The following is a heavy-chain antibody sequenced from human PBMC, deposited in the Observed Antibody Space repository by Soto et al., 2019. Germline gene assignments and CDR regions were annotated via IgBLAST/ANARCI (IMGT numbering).Heavy chain of an antibody. Sequence: PGGSLRLSCAASGFTFSSYAMSWFRQAPGKGLEWVSAISGSGGSTYYADSVKGRFTISRDNSKNTLYLQMNSLRAEDTAVYYCAKGRGYNHNNWFDPWGQGTLITVSS. J-gene: IGHJ5*02. V-gene: IGHV3-23*01. CDR3: AKGRGYNHNNWFDP. CDR2: ISGSGGST. D-gene: IGHD5-18*01. CDR1: GFTFSSYA.